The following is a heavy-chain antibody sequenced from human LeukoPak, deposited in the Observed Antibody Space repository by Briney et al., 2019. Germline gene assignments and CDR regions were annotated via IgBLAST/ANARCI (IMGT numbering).Heavy chain of an antibody. CDR3: AKAWSSGWYSDY. J-gene: IGHJ4*02. Sequence: PGGSLRLSCAASGFTFSSHSMNWVRQAPGKGLEWLSYIDSGSGNIYYRDSVKGRFTISRDNAQDSLHLQMDSLRDEDTAVYYCAKAWSSGWYSDYWGQGTLVTVSS. D-gene: IGHD6-13*01. V-gene: IGHV3-48*02. CDR2: IDSGSGNI. CDR1: GFTFSSHS.